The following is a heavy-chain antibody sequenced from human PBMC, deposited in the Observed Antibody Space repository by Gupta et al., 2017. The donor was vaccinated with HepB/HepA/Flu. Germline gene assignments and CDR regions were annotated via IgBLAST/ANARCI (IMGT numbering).Heavy chain of an antibody. CDR1: GFTFSRYS. J-gene: IGHJ6*03. V-gene: IGHV3-48*02. CDR2: MSSSSSTI. CDR3: AREHGTVPAAILYYYYYMDV. D-gene: IGHD2-2*01. Sequence: EVQLVESGGGLVQPGGSLRLSCAASGFTFSRYSMNWGRQAPGQGLEWVSYMSSSSSTIYYADSVKGRFTISRDNAKNSLYLQMNSLRDEDTAVYYCAREHGTVPAAILYYYYYMDVLGKGTTVTVSS.